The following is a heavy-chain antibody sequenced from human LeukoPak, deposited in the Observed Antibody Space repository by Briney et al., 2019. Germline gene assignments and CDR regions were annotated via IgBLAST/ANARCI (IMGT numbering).Heavy chain of an antibody. Sequence: PGGSLRLSCAASGFTFSSYGMHWVRQAPGKGLEWVAFIRYDGSNKYYADSVKGRFTIARDNSKNTLYLQMNSLRAEDTAVYYCAKDILKYSSSHDAFDYWGQGTLVTVSS. D-gene: IGHD6-6*01. J-gene: IGHJ4*02. CDR2: IRYDGSNK. CDR3: AKDILKYSSSHDAFDY. CDR1: GFTFSSYG. V-gene: IGHV3-30*02.